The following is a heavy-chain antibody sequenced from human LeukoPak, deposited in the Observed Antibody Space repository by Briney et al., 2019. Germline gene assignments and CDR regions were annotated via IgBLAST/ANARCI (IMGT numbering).Heavy chain of an antibody. Sequence: PSETLSLTCAVYGGSFSGYYWSWIRQPPGKGLEWIGEINHSGSANYNPSLKSRVTISVDTSKNQFSLKLSSVTAADTAVYYCAILPRRFFYYDSSGYRYYFDYWGQGTLVTVSS. CDR3: AILPRRFFYYDSSGYRYYFDY. J-gene: IGHJ4*02. V-gene: IGHV4-34*01. CDR2: INHSGSA. CDR1: GGSFSGYY. D-gene: IGHD3-22*01.